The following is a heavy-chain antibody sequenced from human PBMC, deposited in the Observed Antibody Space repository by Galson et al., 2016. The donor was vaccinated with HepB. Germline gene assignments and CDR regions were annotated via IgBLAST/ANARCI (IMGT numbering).Heavy chain of an antibody. V-gene: IGHV1-69*13. Sequence: SVKVSCKASGDTFNNFAPNWVRQAPGQGLEWMGGIIPTFATPTYAQKFQGRVSITADESTRTAYMELSSLTSEDTAIYYCARAQDVDLTRTDYWGQGALVTVSS. J-gene: IGHJ4*02. CDR3: ARAQDVDLTRTDY. D-gene: IGHD5-12*01. CDR1: GDTFNNFA. CDR2: IIPTFATP.